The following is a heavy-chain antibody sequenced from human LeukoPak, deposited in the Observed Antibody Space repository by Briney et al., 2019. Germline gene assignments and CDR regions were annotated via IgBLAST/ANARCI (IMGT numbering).Heavy chain of an antibody. CDR2: IGGSGGGT. V-gene: IGHV3-23*01. CDR3: ARGEVGYCSRTTCYGFDY. J-gene: IGHJ4*02. CDR1: GSTFSSYA. D-gene: IGHD2-2*01. Sequence: GGSLRLSCAASGSTFSSYAMSWVRQAPGKGLEWVSGIGGSGGGTFYADSVKGRFTVSRDNSKNTLYLQMNSLRAEDTAVYYCARGEVGYCSRTTCYGFDYWGQGTLVTVSS.